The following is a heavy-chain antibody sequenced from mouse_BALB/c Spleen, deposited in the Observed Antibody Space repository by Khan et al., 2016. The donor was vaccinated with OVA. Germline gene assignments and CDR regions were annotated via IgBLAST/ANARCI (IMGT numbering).Heavy chain of an antibody. D-gene: IGHD1-1*01. CDR3: ARIKKIVATYFDY. Sequence: QVQLKESGAELVKAGASVKMSCKASGYTFTSYWMPWVKPRLGQGLEWFAETNPTNGRTYYNEKFKSKATLTVDKSSSTAYMLLSGPTFEDSAVYDCARIKKIVATYFDYWGQGTTLTVS. J-gene: IGHJ2*01. V-gene: IGHV1S81*02. CDR1: GYTFTSYW. CDR2: TNPTNGRT.